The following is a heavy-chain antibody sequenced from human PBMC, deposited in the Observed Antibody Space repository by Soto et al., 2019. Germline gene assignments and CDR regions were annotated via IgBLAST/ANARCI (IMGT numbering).Heavy chain of an antibody. CDR3: ARDMLEMATMPPYYYYGMDV. J-gene: IGHJ6*02. Sequence: PXESLRLSGAASGFTFSSNAMHWVRQAPGKGLEWVAVISYDGSNKYYADSVKGRFTISRDNSKNTLYLQMNSLRAEDTAVYYCARDMLEMATMPPYYYYGMDVWGQGTTVTV. V-gene: IGHV3-30-3*01. CDR1: GFTFSSNA. D-gene: IGHD5-12*01. CDR2: ISYDGSNK.